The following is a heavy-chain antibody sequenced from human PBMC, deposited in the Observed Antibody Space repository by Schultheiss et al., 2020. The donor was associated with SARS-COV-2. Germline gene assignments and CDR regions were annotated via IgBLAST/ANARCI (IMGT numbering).Heavy chain of an antibody. V-gene: IGHV1-2*02. CDR2: INPNSGGT. J-gene: IGHJ4*02. D-gene: IGHD5-24*01. CDR1: GYTFTGYY. Sequence: ASVKVSCKASGYTFTGYYMHWVRQAPGQGLEWMGWINPNSGGTNYAQKFQGRVTMTRDTSISTAYMELSRLRSDDTAVYYCARDPIEMATIVSCPDYWGQGTLVTVSS. CDR3: ARDPIEMATIVSCPDY.